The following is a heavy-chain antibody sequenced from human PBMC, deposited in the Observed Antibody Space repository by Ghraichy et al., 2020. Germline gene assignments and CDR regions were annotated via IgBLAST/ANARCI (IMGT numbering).Heavy chain of an antibody. CDR2: VSWSGGST. CDR3: AKGKTTRLDY. CDR1: GFTFSSYD. D-gene: IGHD4-17*01. J-gene: IGHJ4*02. Sequence: GGSLRLSCAASGFTFSSYDMSWVRQAPGKGLEWVSTVSWSGGSTYYAASVKGRFTISRDNSKNTLYLQMNSLRAEDTAVYYCAKGKTTRLDYWGQGALVTASS. V-gene: IGHV3-23*01.